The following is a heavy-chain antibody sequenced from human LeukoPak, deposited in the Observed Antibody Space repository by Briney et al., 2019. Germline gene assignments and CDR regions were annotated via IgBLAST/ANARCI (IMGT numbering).Heavy chain of an antibody. CDR1: GFTFSSYS. CDR3: ARDYTIFGVADAFDI. Sequence: GGSLRLSCAASGFTFSSYSMNWDRQAPGKGLEWVSSISSSSSYIYYADSVKGRFTISRDNGKNSLYLKMNSLRAEDTAVYYCARDYTIFGVADAFDIWGQGTMVTVSS. V-gene: IGHV3-21*01. D-gene: IGHD3-3*01. J-gene: IGHJ3*02. CDR2: ISSSSSYI.